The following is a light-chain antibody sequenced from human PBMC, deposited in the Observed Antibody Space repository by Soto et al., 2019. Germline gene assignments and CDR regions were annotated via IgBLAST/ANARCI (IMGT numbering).Light chain of an antibody. CDR2: HVS. CDR1: SSDFGGYNY. V-gene: IGLV2-14*03. Sequence: QSALTQPASVSGSPGQSITISCTGTSSDFGGYNYVSWYQQYPGKVPKLLIYHVSNRPSGVSNRFSGSKSGNTASLTISGLQAEDEADYFCTSSTSDNLYVFGTGTKVTVL. J-gene: IGLJ1*01. CDR3: TSSTSDNLYV.